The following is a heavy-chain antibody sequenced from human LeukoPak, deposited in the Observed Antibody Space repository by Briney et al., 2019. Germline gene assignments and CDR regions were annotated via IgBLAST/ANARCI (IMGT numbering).Heavy chain of an antibody. CDR1: GDSIGSGSSY. Sequence: SETLSLTCTVSGDSIGSGSSYWSWIRQPAGKALEWIGRVYTSGSTNYNPSLKSRVTISVDTSKNQFSLKLSSVTAADTAVYYCARYYYGSGSYYFFDYWGQGTLVTVSS. CDR3: ARYYYGSGSYYFFDY. D-gene: IGHD3-10*01. CDR2: VYTSGST. V-gene: IGHV4-61*02. J-gene: IGHJ4*02.